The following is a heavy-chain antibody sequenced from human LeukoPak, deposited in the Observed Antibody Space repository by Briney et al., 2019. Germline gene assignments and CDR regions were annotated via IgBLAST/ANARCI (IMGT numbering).Heavy chain of an antibody. CDR2: INPNSGGT. CDR1: GYTFTDYY. D-gene: IGHD3-9*01. V-gene: IGHV1-2*02. Sequence: EASVKVSCKASGYTFTDYYIHWVRQAPGQGLEWMGWINPNSGGTIYAQKFQDRVTMTRDTSISTSYMELSRLRSDDTAVYFCARWLRAYDDNLRRAFELWGQGTMVTVSS. CDR3: ARWLRAYDDNLRRAFEL. J-gene: IGHJ3*01.